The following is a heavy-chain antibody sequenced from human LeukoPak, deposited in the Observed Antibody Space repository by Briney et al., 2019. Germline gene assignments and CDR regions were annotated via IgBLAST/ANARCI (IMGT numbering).Heavy chain of an antibody. CDR3: AKGQWLENFDY. Sequence: QAGGSLRLSCAASGFTFSSYSMNWVRQAPGKGLEWVSAISGSGGSTYYADSVKGRFTISRDNSKNTLYLQMNSLRAEDTAVYHCAKGQWLENFDYWGQGTLVTVSS. CDR1: GFTFSSYS. J-gene: IGHJ4*02. CDR2: ISGSGGST. D-gene: IGHD6-19*01. V-gene: IGHV3-23*01.